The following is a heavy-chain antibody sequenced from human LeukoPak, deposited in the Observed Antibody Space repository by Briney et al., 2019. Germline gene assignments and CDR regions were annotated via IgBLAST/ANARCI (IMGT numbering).Heavy chain of an antibody. D-gene: IGHD6-13*01. CDR1: GGSISSYY. V-gene: IGHV4-59*08. CDR3: ARHWSYSSSWYDY. J-gene: IGHJ4*02. Sequence: SETLSLTCTVSGGSISSYYWSWIRQPPGKGLEWIGYIYYSGSTNYNPSLKSRVTISVDTSKNQFSLKLSSVTAAGTAVYYCARHWSYSSSWYDYWGQGTLVTVSS. CDR2: IYYSGST.